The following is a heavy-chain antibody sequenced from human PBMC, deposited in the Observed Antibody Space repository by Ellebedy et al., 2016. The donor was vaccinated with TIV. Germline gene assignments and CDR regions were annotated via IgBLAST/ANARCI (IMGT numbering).Heavy chain of an antibody. D-gene: IGHD3-3*01. CDR1: GYTFTGYY. V-gene: IGHV1-2*02. Sequence: ASVKVSCXASGYTFTGYYMHWVRQAPGQGLEWMGWINPNSGGTNYAQKFQGRVTMTRDTSISTAYMELSRLRSDDTAVYYCARAGFVSRTTTIFGVGVLGYWGQGTLVTVSS. J-gene: IGHJ4*02. CDR2: INPNSGGT. CDR3: ARAGFVSRTTTIFGVGVLGY.